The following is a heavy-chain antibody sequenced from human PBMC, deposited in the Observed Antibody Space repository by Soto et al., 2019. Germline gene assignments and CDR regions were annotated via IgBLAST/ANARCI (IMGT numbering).Heavy chain of an antibody. Sequence: GGSLRLSCAASGFTFSSYGMHWVRQAPGKGLEWVAVIWYDGSNKYYADSVKGRFTISRDNSKNTLYLQMNSLRAEDTAVYYCARRRVRGYSSSFIDYWGQGTLVTVSS. CDR1: GFTFSSYG. D-gene: IGHD6-6*01. CDR2: IWYDGSNK. J-gene: IGHJ4*02. CDR3: ARRRVRGYSSSFIDY. V-gene: IGHV3-33*01.